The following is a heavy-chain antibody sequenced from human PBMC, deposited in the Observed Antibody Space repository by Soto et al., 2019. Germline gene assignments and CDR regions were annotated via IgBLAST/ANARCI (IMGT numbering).Heavy chain of an antibody. CDR1: GFIFRTYG. J-gene: IGHJ4*02. Sequence: QVQLVESGGGVVQPGMSLRLSCAASGFIFRTYGMHWVRQAPGKGLEWVAVIWYDGSNKYYAASVKGRFTISRDNSKNTLSLQTNSLRAEDTAGYYCARDLVAARPYFDYWGQGTLVTVSS. V-gene: IGHV3-33*01. CDR2: IWYDGSNK. D-gene: IGHD6-6*01. CDR3: ARDLVAARPYFDY.